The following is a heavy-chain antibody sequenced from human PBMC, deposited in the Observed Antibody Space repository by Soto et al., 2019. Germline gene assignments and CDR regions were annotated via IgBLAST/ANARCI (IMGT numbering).Heavy chain of an antibody. J-gene: IGHJ6*02. Sequence: ASVKVSCKASGYTFSTYAMHWVRQAPGQSLEWMGWINGGTGQTRYSQRFQDRVTITRDTPASTANMELTSLTSEDTAVYYCARGKGMEQNYYYYGLDICGQGPTVTVYS. CDR1: GYTFSTYA. V-gene: IGHV1-3*01. CDR3: ARGKGMEQNYYYYGLDI. CDR2: INGGTGQT. D-gene: IGHD1-1*01.